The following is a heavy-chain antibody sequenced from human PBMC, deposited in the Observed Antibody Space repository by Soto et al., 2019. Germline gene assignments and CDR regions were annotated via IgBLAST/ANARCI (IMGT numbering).Heavy chain of an antibody. J-gene: IGHJ4*02. CDR1: GFTFSSYG. V-gene: IGHV3-30*18. CDR2: ISYDGSNK. Sequence: QVQLVESGGGVVQPGRSLRLSCAASGFTFSSYGMHWVRQAPGKGLEWVAVISYDGSNKYYADSVKGRFTISRDNSKNTLYLQMNSLRAEDTAVYYCAKDQGALGWELRFWGQGTLVTVSS. D-gene: IGHD1-26*01. CDR3: AKDQGALGWELRF.